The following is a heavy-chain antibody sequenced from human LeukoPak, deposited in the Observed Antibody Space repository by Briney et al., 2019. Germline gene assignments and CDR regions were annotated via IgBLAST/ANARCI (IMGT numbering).Heavy chain of an antibody. CDR3: ARLGYSSDWYKIDQ. Sequence: SETLSLTCTVSGVSISSSSYYWAWIRQPPGKGLEWIGSIYYSGTTYYNPSLKSRVTISMDTSKNQFSLKLNSVTAADTAVYYCARLGYSSDWYKIDQWGQGTLVTVSS. J-gene: IGHJ5*02. V-gene: IGHV4-39*01. CDR1: GVSISSSSYY. CDR2: IYYSGTT. D-gene: IGHD6-19*01.